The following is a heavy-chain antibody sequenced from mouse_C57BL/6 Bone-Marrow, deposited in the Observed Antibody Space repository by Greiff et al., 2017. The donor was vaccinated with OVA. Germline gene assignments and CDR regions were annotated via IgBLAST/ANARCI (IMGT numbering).Heavy chain of an antibody. J-gene: IGHJ1*03. CDR3: ARRAPYWYFDV. D-gene: IGHD3-1*01. Sequence: EVQLVESGGDLVKPGGSLKLSCAASGFTFSSYGMSWFRQTPDKRLAWVATISSGGSSTYYTASVQGRFPISRDNAKNTLYLQMSSLKSEDTAMYYCARRAPYWYFDVWGTGTTVTVSS. V-gene: IGHV5-6*01. CDR2: ISSGGSST. CDR1: GFTFSSYG.